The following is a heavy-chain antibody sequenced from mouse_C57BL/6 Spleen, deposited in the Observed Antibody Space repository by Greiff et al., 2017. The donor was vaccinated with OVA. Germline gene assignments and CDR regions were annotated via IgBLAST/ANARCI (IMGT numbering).Heavy chain of an antibody. V-gene: IGHV1-64*01. J-gene: IGHJ1*03. CDR1: GYTFTSYW. D-gene: IGHD4-1*01. Sequence: QVQLQQPGAELVKPGASVKLSCKASGYTFTSYWMHWVKQRPGQGLEWIGMIHPNSGSTNYNEKFKSKATLTVDKSSSTAYMQLSSLTSEDSAVYYCARELGRGDFDVWGTGTTVTVSS. CDR2: IHPNSGST. CDR3: ARELGRGDFDV.